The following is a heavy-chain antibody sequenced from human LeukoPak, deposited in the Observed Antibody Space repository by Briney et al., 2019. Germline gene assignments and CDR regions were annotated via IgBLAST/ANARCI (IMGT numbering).Heavy chain of an antibody. V-gene: IGHV1-46*01. CDR1: GYTFSNFY. CDR2: INPRGGST. CDR3: VRDLFGGGF. Sequence: ASVKVSCKASGYTFSNFYIHWVRQAPGQGLEWMGIINPRGGSTSYAQKFQGRVTVTRDMSTNTVYMELSSLRSEETAVYYCVRDLFGGGFWGQGTLVTVSS. J-gene: IGHJ4*02. D-gene: IGHD3-16*01.